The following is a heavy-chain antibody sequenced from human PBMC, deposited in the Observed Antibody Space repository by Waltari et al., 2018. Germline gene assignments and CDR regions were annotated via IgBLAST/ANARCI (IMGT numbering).Heavy chain of an antibody. CDR1: GYSISSGYY. Sequence: QVQLQESGPGLVKPSETLSLTCAVSGYSISSGYYWGWIRQPPGKGLEWIGSIYHSGSTYYNPSLKSRVTISVDTSKNQFSLKLSSVTAADTAVYYCARLSYSSSSYYFDYWGQGTLVTVSS. D-gene: IGHD6-6*01. V-gene: IGHV4-38-2*01. CDR3: ARLSYSSSSYYFDY. J-gene: IGHJ4*02. CDR2: IYHSGST.